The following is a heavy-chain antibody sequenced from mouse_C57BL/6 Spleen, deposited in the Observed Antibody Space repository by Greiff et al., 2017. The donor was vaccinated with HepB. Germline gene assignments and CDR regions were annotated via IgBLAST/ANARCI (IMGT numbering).Heavy chain of an antibody. J-gene: IGHJ2*01. CDR2: ISSGGSYT. CDR3: ASHDGYYYFDY. D-gene: IGHD2-3*01. Sequence: EVQGVESGGDLVKPGGSLKLSCAASGFTFSSYGMSWVRQTPDKRLEWVATISSGGSYTYYPDNAKNTLYLQMSSLKSEDTAMYYCASHDGYYYFDYWGQGTTLTVSS. CDR1: GFTFSSYG. V-gene: IGHV5-6*01.